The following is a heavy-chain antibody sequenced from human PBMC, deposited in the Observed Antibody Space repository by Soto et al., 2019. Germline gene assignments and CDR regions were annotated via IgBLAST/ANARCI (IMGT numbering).Heavy chain of an antibody. CDR3: ARQADYNILTGYFYYFDY. D-gene: IGHD3-9*01. J-gene: IGHJ4*02. CDR1: GYSFTDYW. CDR2: IYPGDSDA. Sequence: LKISCNSSGYSFTDYWIGWVRQMPGKGLEWMGIIYPGDSDARYSPSFQGQVTISVDTSINTAFLRWNSLTASDTAMYYCARQADYNILTGYFYYFDYWGQGSLVTVSS. V-gene: IGHV5-51*01.